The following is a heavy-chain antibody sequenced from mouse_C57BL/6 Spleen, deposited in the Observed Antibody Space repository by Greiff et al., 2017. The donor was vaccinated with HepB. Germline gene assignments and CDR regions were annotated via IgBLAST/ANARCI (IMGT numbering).Heavy chain of an antibody. J-gene: IGHJ2*01. Sequence: EVQLQQSGAELVRPGASVKLSCTASGFNIKDYYMHWVKQRPEQGLEWIGRIDPEDGDTEYAPKFQGKATMTADTSSNTAYLQLSSLTSADTAVYYCTAVITTVVDLYYFDYWGQGTTLTVSS. CDR2: IDPEDGDT. CDR3: TAVITTVVDLYYFDY. D-gene: IGHD1-1*01. V-gene: IGHV14-1*01. CDR1: GFNIKDYY.